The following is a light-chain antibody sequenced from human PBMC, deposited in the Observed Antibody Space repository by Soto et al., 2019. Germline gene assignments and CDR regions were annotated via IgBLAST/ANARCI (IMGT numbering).Light chain of an antibody. CDR1: SSNIGAGYD. J-gene: IGLJ2*01. V-gene: IGLV1-40*01. Sequence: QSALTQPPSVSGAPGQRVTISCTGSSSNIGAGYDVHWYQQLPGTAPKLLIYGNNNRPSGVPDRFSGSKSGTSASLAITGLQADDEADYYCQSYDSSLSEVFGGGTKLTVL. CDR2: GNN. CDR3: QSYDSSLSEV.